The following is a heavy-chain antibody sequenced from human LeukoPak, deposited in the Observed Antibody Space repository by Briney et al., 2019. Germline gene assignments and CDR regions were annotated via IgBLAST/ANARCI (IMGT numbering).Heavy chain of an antibody. CDR3: ARAPPAGYDFWSGYYDY. CDR2: IKQDGSEK. V-gene: IGHV3-7*01. D-gene: IGHD3-3*01. Sequence: GGSLRLSCATSGFTFSSYWMSWVRQAPGKGLEWVANIKQDGSEKYYVDSVKGRFTISRDNAKNSLYLRMNSLRAEDTAVYYCARAPPAGYDFWSGYYDYWGQGTLVTVSS. CDR1: GFTFSSYW. J-gene: IGHJ4*02.